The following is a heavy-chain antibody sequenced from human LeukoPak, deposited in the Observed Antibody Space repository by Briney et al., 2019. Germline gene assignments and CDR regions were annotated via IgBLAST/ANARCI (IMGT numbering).Heavy chain of an antibody. CDR1: GGXFSSYA. CDR2: IIPIFGTA. V-gene: IGHV1-69*01. J-gene: IGHJ4*02. CDR3: ARAGDYYDKGVLGY. Sequence: VKVSXXXSGGXFSSYAISWVRQAPGQGLEWMGGIIPIFGTANYAQKFQGRVTITADESTSTAYMELSSLRSEDTAVYYCARAGDYYDKGVLGYWGQGTLVTVSS. D-gene: IGHD3-22*01.